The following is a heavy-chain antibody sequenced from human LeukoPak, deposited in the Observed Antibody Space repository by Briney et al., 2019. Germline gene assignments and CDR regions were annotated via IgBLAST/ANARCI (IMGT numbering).Heavy chain of an antibody. Sequence: ASVKVSCKASGYTFTGYYMHWVRQAPGQGLEWMGWINPNSGGTNYAQKFQGRVTMTRDTSISTAYMELSRLRSDDTAVYYCARDHIAEAGTNFDYWGQGTLVTVSS. CDR1: GYTFTGYY. CDR3: ARDHIAEAGTNFDY. D-gene: IGHD6-19*01. V-gene: IGHV1-2*02. J-gene: IGHJ4*02. CDR2: INPNSGGT.